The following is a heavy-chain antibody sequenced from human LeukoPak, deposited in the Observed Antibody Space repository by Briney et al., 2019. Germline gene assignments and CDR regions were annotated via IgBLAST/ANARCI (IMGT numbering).Heavy chain of an antibody. CDR2: IIPIFGTA. J-gene: IGHJ4*02. D-gene: IGHD3-10*01. Sequence: SVKVSCKASGGTFSSYAISWVRQAPGQGLEWMGGIIPIFGTANYAQKFQGRVTITADESTSTAYMELSSLRSEDTAVYYCARDLGPPYCYGSGSYIGYWGQGTLVTVSS. CDR1: GGTFSSYA. V-gene: IGHV1-69*01. CDR3: ARDLGPPYCYGSGSYIGY.